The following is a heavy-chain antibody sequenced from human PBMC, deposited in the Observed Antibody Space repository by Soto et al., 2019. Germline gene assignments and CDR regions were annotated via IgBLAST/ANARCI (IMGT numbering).Heavy chain of an antibody. J-gene: IGHJ6*02. V-gene: IGHV1-8*01. CDR3: ARGVAFSSAALYYYYYGMDV. CDR2: MNPNSGNT. Sequence: ASVKVSCKASGYTFTSYDINWVRQATGQGLEWMGWMNPNSGNTGYAQKFQGRVTMTRNTSISTAYMELSSLRSEDTAVYYCARGVAFSSAALYYYYYGMDVWGQGTTVTVSS. D-gene: IGHD3-3*02. CDR1: GYTFTSYD.